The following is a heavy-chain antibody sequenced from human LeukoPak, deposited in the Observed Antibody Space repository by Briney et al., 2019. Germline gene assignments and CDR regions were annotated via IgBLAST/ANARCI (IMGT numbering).Heavy chain of an antibody. Sequence: GGTLRLSCAASGFTFSSYSMNWVRQAPGKGLEWVSSISSTSSYIYYADSVKGRFTISRDNAKNSLYLQMNSLGAEDTAVYYCARGVGEMAAISDWGQGTLVTVSS. D-gene: IGHD5-24*01. J-gene: IGHJ4*02. V-gene: IGHV3-21*01. CDR2: ISSTSSYI. CDR3: ARGVGEMAAISD. CDR1: GFTFSSYS.